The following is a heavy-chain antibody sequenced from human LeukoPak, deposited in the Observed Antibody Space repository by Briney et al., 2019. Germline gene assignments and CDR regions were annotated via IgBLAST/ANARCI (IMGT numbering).Heavy chain of an antibody. J-gene: IGHJ4*02. D-gene: IGHD3-10*01. Sequence: GGSLRLSCAASGFTFSNAWMSWVRQAPGKGLEWVGRIKSKTDGGTTDYAAPVRGRFTISRDDSKNTLYLQMNSLKTEDTAVYCCTTDLLWFGELARDYWGQGTLVTVSS. CDR2: IKSKTDGGTT. V-gene: IGHV3-15*01. CDR3: TTDLLWFGELARDY. CDR1: GFTFSNAW.